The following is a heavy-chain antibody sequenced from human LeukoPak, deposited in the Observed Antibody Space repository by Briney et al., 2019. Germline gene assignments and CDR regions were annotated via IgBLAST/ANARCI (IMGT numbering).Heavy chain of an antibody. J-gene: IGHJ5*02. CDR3: ASLGYCSSTSCSTYSWFDP. CDR2: IKQDGSEK. V-gene: IGHV3-7*01. Sequence: GGSLRLSCAASGFTFSSYWMSWVRQAPGKGLEWVANIKQDGSEKYYVDSVKGRFTISRDNAKNSLYLQMNSLRAEDTAVYYCASLGYCSSTSCSTYSWFDPWGQGTLVTVSS. D-gene: IGHD2-2*01. CDR1: GFTFSSYW.